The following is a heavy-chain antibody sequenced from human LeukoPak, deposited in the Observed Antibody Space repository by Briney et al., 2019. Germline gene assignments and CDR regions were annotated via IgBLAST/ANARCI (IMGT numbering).Heavy chain of an antibody. D-gene: IGHD3-22*01. CDR1: GYTFTSYY. J-gene: IGHJ4*02. CDR2: INPSGGST. Sequence: ASVKVSCKASGYTFTSYYMHWVRQAPGQGLEWMGIINPSGGSTSYAQKFQGRVTISVDTSKNQFSLKLSSVTAADTAVYYCATDYYYDSSGSYYTVDYWGQGTLVTVSS. CDR3: ATDYYYDSSGSYYTVDY. V-gene: IGHV1-46*01.